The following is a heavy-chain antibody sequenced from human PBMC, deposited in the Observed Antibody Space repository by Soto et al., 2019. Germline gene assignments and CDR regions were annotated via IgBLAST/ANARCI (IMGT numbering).Heavy chain of an antibody. CDR2: ISPDGSTT. CDR1: GFTFSSSW. D-gene: IGHD3-10*01. CDR3: AGGYSGSPR. J-gene: IGHJ4*02. Sequence: EVQLVESGGDLVQPGGSLRLSCAASGFTFSSSWMYWVRKAPGKGLVWFSRISPDGSTTTYADSVKGRFTISRDNAKNTLYLQMNSLRAEDTAVYYCAGGYSGSPRWGQGTLVTVSS. V-gene: IGHV3-74*01.